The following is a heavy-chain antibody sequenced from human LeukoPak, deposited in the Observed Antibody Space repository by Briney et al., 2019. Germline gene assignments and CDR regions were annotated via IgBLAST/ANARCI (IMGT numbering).Heavy chain of an antibody. Sequence: GGSLRLSCAASGFTFDDYGMSWVRQAPGKGLEWVSGINWNGGSTGYADSVKGRFTISRDNAKNSLYLQMNSLRAEDTALYHCAREVWFGESYYYYYMDDWGKGTTVTVSS. D-gene: IGHD3-10*01. V-gene: IGHV3-20*01. CDR2: INWNGGST. CDR1: GFTFDDYG. CDR3: AREVWFGESYYYYYMDD. J-gene: IGHJ6*03.